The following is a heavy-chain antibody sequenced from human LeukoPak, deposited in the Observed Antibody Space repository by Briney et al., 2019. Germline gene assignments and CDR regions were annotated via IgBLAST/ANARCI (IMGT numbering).Heavy chain of an antibody. CDR2: IKSKADGETT. D-gene: IGHD4-17*01. Sequence: GSLRLSCSASGFIFSDAWMNWVRQAPGKGLEWGGRIKSKADGETTDYAAPVQGRFIVSRDDSTATLYLQMNSLRTEDTAVYYCTTGGSVITVTRSYDFWGQGTLVTVSS. V-gene: IGHV3-15*07. J-gene: IGHJ4*02. CDR1: GFIFSDAW. CDR3: TTGGSVITVTRSYDF.